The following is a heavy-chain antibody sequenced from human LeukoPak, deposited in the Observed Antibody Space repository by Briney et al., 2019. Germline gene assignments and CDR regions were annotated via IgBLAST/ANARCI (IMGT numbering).Heavy chain of an antibody. CDR3: AKSGGDSGSSLGY. CDR1: GFTFSSYW. V-gene: IGHV3-7*01. CDR2: IKQDGSEK. D-gene: IGHD1-26*01. Sequence: GGSLRLSCAASGFTFSSYWMSWVRQAPGKGLEWVANIKQDGSEKYYVDSVKGRFTISRDNAKNSLFLQMNSLRAEDTAVYYCAKSGGDSGSSLGYWGQGTLVTVSS. J-gene: IGHJ4*02.